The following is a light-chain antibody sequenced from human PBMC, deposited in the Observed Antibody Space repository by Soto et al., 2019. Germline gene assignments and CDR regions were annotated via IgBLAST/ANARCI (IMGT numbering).Light chain of an antibody. CDR1: QAIANF. CDR2: DAS. CDR3: QHYDNLPLT. Sequence: DIQLTQSPSSLSASVGDRVTITCQASQAIANFLNWYQQKPGKAPKLLIYDASTLETGVPSRFTGSGSGTDFTFTISSLQPEDVATYYCQHYDNLPLTFGGGTKVEIK. V-gene: IGKV1-33*01. J-gene: IGKJ4*01.